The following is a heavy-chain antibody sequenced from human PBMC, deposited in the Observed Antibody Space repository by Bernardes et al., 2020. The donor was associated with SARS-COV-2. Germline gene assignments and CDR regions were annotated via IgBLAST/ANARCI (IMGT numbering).Heavy chain of an antibody. CDR3: AKDLSPTVTPNY. CDR2: ISGSGGST. V-gene: IGHV3-23*01. J-gene: IGHJ4*02. CDR1: GLAFSSYA. Sequence: RGFLRRSCAASGLAFSSYAMSWVRQAPGKGLEWVSAISGSGGSTYYADSVKGRFTISRDNSKNTLYLQMNSLRAEDTAVYYCAKDLSPTVTPNYWGQGTLVTVSS. D-gene: IGHD4-17*01.